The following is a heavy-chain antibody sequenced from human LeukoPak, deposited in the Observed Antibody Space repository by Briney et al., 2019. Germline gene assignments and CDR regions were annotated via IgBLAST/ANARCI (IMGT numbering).Heavy chain of an antibody. CDR1: GFTFSSYS. CDR3: AKDQGHYYGSGSYTDY. V-gene: IGHV3-21*01. CDR2: ISSSSSYI. D-gene: IGHD3-10*01. J-gene: IGHJ4*02. Sequence: GGSLRLSCAASGFTFSSYSMNWVRQAPGKGLEWVSSISSSSSYIYYADSVKGRFTISRDNAKNSLYLQMNSLRAEDTAVYYCAKDQGHYYGSGSYTDYWGQGTLVTVSS.